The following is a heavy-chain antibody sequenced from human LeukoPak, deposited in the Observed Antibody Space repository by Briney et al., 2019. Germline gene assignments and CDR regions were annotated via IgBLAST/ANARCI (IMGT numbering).Heavy chain of an antibody. Sequence: PGGSLRLSCTASGFTFSSYAMSWVRQAPGKGLEWVSAISGSGGSTYYADSVKGRFTISRDNSKNTLYLQMNSLRAEDTAVYYCAKIVQVGATYGGYFDLWGRGTLVTVSS. CDR3: AKIVQVGATYGGYFDL. J-gene: IGHJ2*01. D-gene: IGHD1-26*01. CDR1: GFTFSSYA. CDR2: ISGSGGST. V-gene: IGHV3-23*01.